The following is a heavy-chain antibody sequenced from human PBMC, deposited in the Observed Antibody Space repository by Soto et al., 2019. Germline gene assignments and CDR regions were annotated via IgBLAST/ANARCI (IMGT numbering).Heavy chain of an antibody. CDR1: GFTFSSYA. CDR3: ARDRRIITISPVDP. CDR2: ISYDGSNK. J-gene: IGHJ5*02. Sequence: GGSLRLSCAASGFTFSSYAMHWVRQAPGKGLEWVAVISYDGSNKYYADSVKGRSTISRDNSKNTLYLQMNSLRAEDTAVYYCARDRRIITISPVDPWGQGTLVTVSS. D-gene: IGHD3-3*01. V-gene: IGHV3-30-3*01.